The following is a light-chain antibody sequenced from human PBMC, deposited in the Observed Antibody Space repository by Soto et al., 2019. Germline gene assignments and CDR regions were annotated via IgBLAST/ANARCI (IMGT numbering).Light chain of an antibody. CDR1: SSDVGSYNY. CDR3: GSYTSISNRV. J-gene: IGLJ3*02. CDR2: EVS. Sequence: QSALTQPASVSGSPGQSITISCTGTSSDVGSYNYVSWYQQHPGKAPNLMIYEVSNRPSGVSNRFSGSKSGNTATLTISGLQSADEANYYCGSYTSISNRVFGGGTQLTVL. V-gene: IGLV2-14*01.